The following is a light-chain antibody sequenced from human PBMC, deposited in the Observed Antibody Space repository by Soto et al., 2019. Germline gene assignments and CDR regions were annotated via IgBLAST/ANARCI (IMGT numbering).Light chain of an antibody. Sequence: DIQVTQSPSSLSASVGDRVTITCQASQDISRYLDWYQQKPGQAPKVLIYGASNLISGVSSRFSGSGAGSHFTFTITSLQPEDFATYYCQQYHALPYTFGQGTKLDIK. CDR1: QDISRY. CDR3: QQYHALPYT. J-gene: IGKJ2*01. CDR2: GAS. V-gene: IGKV1-33*01.